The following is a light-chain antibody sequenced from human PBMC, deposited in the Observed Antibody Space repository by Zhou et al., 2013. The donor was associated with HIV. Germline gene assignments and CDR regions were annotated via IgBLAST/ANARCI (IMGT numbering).Light chain of an antibody. V-gene: IGKV2-30*01. CDR3: MQATHFPWT. Sequence: DVVMTQSPLSLPVTLGQPASISCRSSQSLAYSDGNTYLNWFQQRPGQSPRRLIYKVSNRDSGVPDRFSGSGAGTDFTLKISRVEAEDVGVYFCMQATHFPWTFGQGTKVEIK. CDR1: QSLAYSDGNTY. J-gene: IGKJ1*01. CDR2: KVS.